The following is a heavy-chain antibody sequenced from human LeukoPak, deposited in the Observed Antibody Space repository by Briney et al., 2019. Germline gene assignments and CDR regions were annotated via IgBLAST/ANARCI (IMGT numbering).Heavy chain of an antibody. D-gene: IGHD6-13*01. CDR2: INPNSGGT. Sequence: VASVKVSCKASGYTFTSYGISWVRQAPGQGLEWMGWINPNSGGTNYAQKFQGRVTMTRDTSISTAYMELSRLRSDDTAVYYCARTNSSSWYRGEFDYWGQGTLVTVSS. V-gene: IGHV1-2*02. J-gene: IGHJ4*02. CDR1: GYTFTSYG. CDR3: ARTNSSSWYRGEFDY.